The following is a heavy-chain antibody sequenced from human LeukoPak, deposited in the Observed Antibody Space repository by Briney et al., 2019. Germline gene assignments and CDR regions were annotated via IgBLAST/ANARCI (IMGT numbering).Heavy chain of an antibody. CDR3: ARERVTTTSFDY. V-gene: IGHV3-7*01. J-gene: IGHJ4*02. CDR1: GFTFTNYW. Sequence: PGGSLRLSCAASGFTFTNYWMNWVRQAPGKGLEWLANLKQDGSEKNYVDSVKGRFTISRDNAKNSLYLQMNSLRVEDTAVYYCARERVTTTSFDYWGQGVLVTVSS. CDR2: LKQDGSEK. D-gene: IGHD2/OR15-2a*01.